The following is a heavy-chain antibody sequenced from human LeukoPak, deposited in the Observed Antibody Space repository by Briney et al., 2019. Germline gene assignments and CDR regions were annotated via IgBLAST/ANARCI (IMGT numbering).Heavy chain of an antibody. CDR3: ARLYCGVGICYSYYMDV. CDR2: IKQDGSDR. Sequence: GGSLRLSCAASGFTFSDYWMIWFRQTLGKGLQWVADIKQDGSDRFYVDSVKGRFTISRDNAKNSLYLQMNSLRAEDTAVYYCARLYCGVGICYSYYMDVWGKGTTVTVSS. CDR1: GFTFSDYW. V-gene: IGHV3-7*01. D-gene: IGHD2-21*01. J-gene: IGHJ6*03.